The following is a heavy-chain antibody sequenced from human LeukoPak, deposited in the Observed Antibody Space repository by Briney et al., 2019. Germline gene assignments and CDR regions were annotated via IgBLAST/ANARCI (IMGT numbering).Heavy chain of an antibody. CDR3: ARIKFWNGYYDY. J-gene: IGHJ4*02. CDR1: GGSVSSGGYY. CDR2: VYYSGNT. V-gene: IGHV4-31*03. D-gene: IGHD3-3*01. Sequence: SETLSLTCTVSGGSVSSGGYYWNWIRQRPGKGLEWIGYVYYSGNTYYNPSLKSRVTISIDTSKNQFSLTLSSVTAADTAVYYCARIKFWNGYYDYWGQGTLVTVSS.